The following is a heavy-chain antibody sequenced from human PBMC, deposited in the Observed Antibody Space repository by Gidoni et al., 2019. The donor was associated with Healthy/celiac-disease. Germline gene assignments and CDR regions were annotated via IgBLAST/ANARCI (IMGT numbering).Heavy chain of an antibody. V-gene: IGHV3-49*02. J-gene: IGHJ6*02. D-gene: IGHD2-2*01. CDR3: TSDIVVVPAAKYYYYGMDV. Sequence: GGTTEYAASVKGRFTISRDDSKSIAYLQMNSLKTEDTAVYYCTSDIVVVPAAKYYYYGMDVWGQGTTVTVSS. CDR2: GGTT.